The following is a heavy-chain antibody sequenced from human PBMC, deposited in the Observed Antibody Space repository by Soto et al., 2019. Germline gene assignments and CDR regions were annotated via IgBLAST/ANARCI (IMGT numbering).Heavy chain of an antibody. CDR2: ISSSKTT. Sequence: EVQPVESGGGLVQPGESLRLSCTASGITFSSYSMNWVRQAPGKGLEWLSYISSSKTTYADSVKGRFTISRDNAKNSVCLQMNSLRDEDTAVYYCVGDQDVHTPMVHGNYWGRGTRVTVSS. D-gene: IGHD5-18*01. V-gene: IGHV3-48*02. CDR1: GITFSSYS. J-gene: IGHJ4*02. CDR3: VGDQDVHTPMVHGNY.